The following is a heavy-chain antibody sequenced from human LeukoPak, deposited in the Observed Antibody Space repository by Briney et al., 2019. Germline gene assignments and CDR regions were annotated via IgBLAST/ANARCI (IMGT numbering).Heavy chain of an antibody. CDR2: ISYDGSNK. CDR3: AQEDRYTVVEAYFFDY. V-gene: IGHV3-30*18. CDR1: GFTFSSYG. Sequence: GSALSLSCAASGFTFSSYGMHWVRQAPAKGLEGVAVISYDGSNKYHADSVKGRFTIPRDNFKNTLYLQMNSLRAEGTAVYCCAQEDRYTVVEAYFFDYWGGGPLVSVSS. D-gene: IGHD4-23*01. J-gene: IGHJ4*02.